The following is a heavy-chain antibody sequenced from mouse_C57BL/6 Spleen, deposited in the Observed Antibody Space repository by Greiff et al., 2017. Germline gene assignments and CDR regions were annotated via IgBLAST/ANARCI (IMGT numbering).Heavy chain of an antibody. Sequence: QVQLKESGPELVKPGASVKISCKASGYSFTSYYIHWVKQRPGQGLEWIGWIYPGSGNTKYNEKFKGKATLTADTSSSTAYMQLSSLTSEDSAVYYCARGGTAQATPFAYWGQGTLVTVSA. CDR2: IYPGSGNT. V-gene: IGHV1-66*01. CDR3: ARGGTAQATPFAY. D-gene: IGHD3-2*02. J-gene: IGHJ3*01. CDR1: GYSFTSYY.